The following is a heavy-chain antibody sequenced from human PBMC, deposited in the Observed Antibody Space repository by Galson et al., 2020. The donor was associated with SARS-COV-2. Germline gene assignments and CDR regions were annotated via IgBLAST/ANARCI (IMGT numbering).Heavy chain of an antibody. CDR1: AYNFTDYY. CDR2: INPNSGGT. CDR3: ARGPSLRAAAEGHGLDV. J-gene: IGHJ3*01. V-gene: IGHV1-2*04. D-gene: IGHD6-13*01. Sequence: ASVKVSCKASAYNFTDYYLHWVRQAPGQGIEWMGWINPNSGGTSSEQKFQGWVTMNRDTSINTAYLELTRLKYDDTAVYYCARGPSLRAAAEGHGLDVWGQGTTVTVSS.